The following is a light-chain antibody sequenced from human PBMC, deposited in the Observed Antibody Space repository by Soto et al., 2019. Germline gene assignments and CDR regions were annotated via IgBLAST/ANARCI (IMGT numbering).Light chain of an antibody. CDR3: QQYGSSGT. Sequence: SQSVSNNHLAWYQQKPGQAPRLLIYGASNRATGIPDRFSGSGSGTDFTLTISRLEPEDFAVYYCQQYGSSGTFGQGTKVDIK. J-gene: IGKJ1*01. V-gene: IGKV3-20*01. CDR2: GAS. CDR1: QSVSNNH.